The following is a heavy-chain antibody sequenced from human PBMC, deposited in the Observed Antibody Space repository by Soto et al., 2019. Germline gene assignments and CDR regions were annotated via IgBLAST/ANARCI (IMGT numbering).Heavy chain of an antibody. CDR1: GFTFSSYS. CDR3: ARDAGGYDYASYYFDY. CDR2: ISSSSSYI. V-gene: IGHV3-21*01. Sequence: GGSLRLSCAASGFTFSSYSMNWVRQAPGKGLEWVSSISSSSSYIYYADSVKGRFTISRDNAKNSLYLQMNSLRAEDTAVYYCARDAGGYDYASYYFDYWGQGTLVTVSS. D-gene: IGHD5-12*01. J-gene: IGHJ4*02.